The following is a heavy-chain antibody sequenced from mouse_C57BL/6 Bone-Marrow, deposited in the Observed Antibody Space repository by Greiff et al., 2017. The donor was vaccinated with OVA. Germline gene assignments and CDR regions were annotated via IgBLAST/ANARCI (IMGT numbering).Heavy chain of an antibody. V-gene: IGHV1-54*01. J-gene: IGHJ4*01. CDR2: INPGSGGT. D-gene: IGHD4-1*01. CDR1: GYAFTNYL. CDR3: ARLGGTNYYAMDY. Sequence: VQVVESGAELVRPGTSVKVSCKASGYAFTNYLIEWVKQRPGQGLEWIGVINPGSGGTNYNEKFKGKATLTADKSSSTAYMQLSSLTSEDSAVYFGARLGGTNYYAMDYWGQGTSVTVSA.